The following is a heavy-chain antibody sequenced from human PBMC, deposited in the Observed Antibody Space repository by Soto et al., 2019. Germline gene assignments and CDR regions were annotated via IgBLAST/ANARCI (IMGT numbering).Heavy chain of an antibody. CDR1: GYIFSNFG. V-gene: IGHV1-18*01. J-gene: IGHJ1*01. CDR3: ARGGSSWYAEYYQH. CDR2: ISGYNGNT. Sequence: QVQLVQSGAEVKKPGASVKVSCKASGYIFSNFGISWVRQAPGQGPEWMGWISGYNGNTKYAQTVQGRVTMTTDTSTSTAYMELRSLRSDDTAVYYGARGGSSWYAEYYQHWGQGTPVIVSS. D-gene: IGHD6-13*01.